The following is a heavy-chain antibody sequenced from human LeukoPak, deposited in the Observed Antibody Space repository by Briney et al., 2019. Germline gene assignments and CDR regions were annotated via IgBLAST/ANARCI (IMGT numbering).Heavy chain of an antibody. V-gene: IGHV4-59*01. CDR3: ARVPSGSYSYFDS. CDR1: GGSISSYY. J-gene: IGHJ4*02. D-gene: IGHD1-26*01. Sequence: SETLSLTCTVSGGSISSYYWSWIRQPPGKGLEWIGYIYYSGSTNYNPSLKSRVTISLDTSKNQFSLKLSSVTAADTAVYYCARVPSGSYSYFDSWGQGTLVTVSS. CDR2: IYYSGST.